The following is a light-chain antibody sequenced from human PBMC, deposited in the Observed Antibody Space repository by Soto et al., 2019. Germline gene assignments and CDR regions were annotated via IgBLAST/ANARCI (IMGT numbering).Light chain of an antibody. J-gene: IGKJ2*01. Sequence: EIVLTQSPGTLSLSPGEGATLSCRASQSVSSNYLAWYQQKPGQAPRLLICGASSRAAGIPGKFSGSGSGTDFTLTISRLEPEDFAVYFCQHYDSSPTFGLGTKLEIK. V-gene: IGKV3-20*01. CDR3: QHYDSSPT. CDR1: QSVSSNY. CDR2: GAS.